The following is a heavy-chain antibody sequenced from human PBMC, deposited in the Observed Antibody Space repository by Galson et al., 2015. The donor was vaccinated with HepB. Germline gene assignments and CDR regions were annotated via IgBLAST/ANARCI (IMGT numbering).Heavy chain of an antibody. J-gene: IGHJ4*02. Sequence: SLRLSCAASGFTFSSYWMSWVRQAPGKGLEWVVNIKQDGSEKYYVDSVKGRFTISRDNAKNSLYLQMNSLRAEDTAVYYCARDGGDYTFDYWGQGTLVTVFS. CDR3: ARDGGDYTFDY. CDR1: GFTFSSYW. CDR2: IKQDGSEK. V-gene: IGHV3-7*05. D-gene: IGHD3-16*01.